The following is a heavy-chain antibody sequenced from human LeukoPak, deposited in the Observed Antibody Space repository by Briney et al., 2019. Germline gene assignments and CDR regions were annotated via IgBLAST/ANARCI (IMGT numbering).Heavy chain of an antibody. Sequence: GASVKVSCKASGYTFTSYGISWVRQVPGQGLEWMGWISAYNGNTNYAQKLQGRVTMTTDTSTSTAYMELRSLRSDDTAVYYCAKDLIGRIAAAGTFDYWGQGTLVTVSS. D-gene: IGHD6-13*01. CDR3: AKDLIGRIAAAGTFDY. CDR2: ISAYNGNT. J-gene: IGHJ4*02. CDR1: GYTFTSYG. V-gene: IGHV1-18*01.